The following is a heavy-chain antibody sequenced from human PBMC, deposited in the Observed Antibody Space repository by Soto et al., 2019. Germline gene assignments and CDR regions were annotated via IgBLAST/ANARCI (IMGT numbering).Heavy chain of an antibody. V-gene: IGHV3-73*02. CDR1: GFRVTDSA. CDR2: IRSKGNIHAT. J-gene: IGHJ4*02. D-gene: IGHD3-10*01. Sequence: EVQLVESGGGLVQPGGSLKLSCTASGFRVTDSAMDWVRQAAGKGLEWVGRIRSKGNIHATTYGESVKGRFSISRDESQNMVYLQMNSLKIEDTAVYYCARPQGYVYGSNSLDDWGQGTLVTVSS. CDR3: ARPQGYVYGSNSLDD.